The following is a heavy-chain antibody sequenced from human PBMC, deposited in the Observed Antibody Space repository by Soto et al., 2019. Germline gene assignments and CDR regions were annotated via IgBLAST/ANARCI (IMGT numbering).Heavy chain of an antibody. CDR1: GFSFSSYW. J-gene: IGHJ4*02. CDR3: AKDHSGRNSIDY. CDR2: MNTDGRKR. Sequence: GGSLRLSYAASGFSFSSYWMHWVRQAPGKGLVWISRMNTDGRKRHYADSVKGRFTISRDNAKNTVHLQMNSLRVEDSGVYYCAKDHSGRNSIDYRDLGTLVTVSS. V-gene: IGHV3-74*01. D-gene: IGHD6-13*01.